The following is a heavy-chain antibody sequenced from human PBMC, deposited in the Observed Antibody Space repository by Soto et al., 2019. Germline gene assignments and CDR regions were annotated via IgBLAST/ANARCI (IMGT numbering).Heavy chain of an antibody. D-gene: IGHD3-10*01. CDR3: ARGSTESYPGSRIFDF. Sequence: CLRLACVASXLTFGSRAMSWVRQAPGEGLQWVATITDNGGDAKYADSVRGRFVISRDNSKKPLYLQMTSLTAEDSAMYFCARGSTESYPGSRIFDFWGRGTLVTVSS. J-gene: IGHJ4*02. CDR1: XLTFGSRA. V-gene: IGHV3-23*01. CDR2: ITDNGGDA.